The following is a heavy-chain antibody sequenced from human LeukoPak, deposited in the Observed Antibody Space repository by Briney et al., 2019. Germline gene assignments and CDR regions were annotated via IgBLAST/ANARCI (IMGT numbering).Heavy chain of an antibody. CDR3: ARVVSDYDILTGYYKPTCFDY. Sequence: PGGSLRLSCAASGFTFSSYSMNWVRQAPGKGLEWVSSISSSSSYIYYADSVKGRFTISRDNAKNSLYLQMNSLRAEDTAVYYCARVVSDYDILTGYYKPTCFDYWGQGTLVTVSP. CDR1: GFTFSSYS. CDR2: ISSSSSYI. D-gene: IGHD3-9*01. V-gene: IGHV3-21*01. J-gene: IGHJ4*02.